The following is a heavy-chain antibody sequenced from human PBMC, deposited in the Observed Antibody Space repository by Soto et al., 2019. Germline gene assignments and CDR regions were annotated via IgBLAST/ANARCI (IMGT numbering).Heavy chain of an antibody. CDR1: GFTFSSYA. D-gene: IGHD2-2*01. J-gene: IGHJ3*02. CDR3: AKGDYCSTTSCTGGAFDI. V-gene: IGHV3-23*01. CDR2: ISGSGGSK. Sequence: EVQVLESGGELVQPGGSLRLSCAASGFTFSSYAMSWVRQAPGKGLEWVSSISGSGGSKYYADSVKGRLTISRDNSKNTLYLQRDSLRAEDTAVYYCAKGDYCSTTSCTGGAFDIWGQGTMVTVSP.